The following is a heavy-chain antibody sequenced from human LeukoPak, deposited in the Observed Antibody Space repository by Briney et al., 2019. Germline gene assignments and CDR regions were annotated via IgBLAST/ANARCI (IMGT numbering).Heavy chain of an antibody. CDR2: ISAYNGNT. D-gene: IGHD1-26*01. CDR3: ARDLAIVGAKECAFDI. CDR1: GYTSTSYG. V-gene: IGHV1-18*01. Sequence: ASVKVSCKASGYTSTSYGISWVRQAPGQGLEWMGWISAYNGNTNYAQKLQGRVTMTTDTSTSTAYMELRSLRSDDTAVYYCARDLAIVGAKECAFDIWGQGTMVAVSS. J-gene: IGHJ3*02.